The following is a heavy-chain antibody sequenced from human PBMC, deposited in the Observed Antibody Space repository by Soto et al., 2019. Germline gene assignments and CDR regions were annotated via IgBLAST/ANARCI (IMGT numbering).Heavy chain of an antibody. CDR2: TIPILAMS. Sequence: QVQLVQSGPEVKMPGSSVKVSCKASGDTFNSYTINWVRQAPGQGLQWMGRTIPILAMSNYALKFQGRVTITAAKSTTTAHMERSRLRSDDTAVYYCAASYGSGSRAFDYWGQGTLVTVSS. J-gene: IGHJ4*02. D-gene: IGHD3-10*01. CDR1: GDTFNSYT. CDR3: AASYGSGSRAFDY. V-gene: IGHV1-69*02.